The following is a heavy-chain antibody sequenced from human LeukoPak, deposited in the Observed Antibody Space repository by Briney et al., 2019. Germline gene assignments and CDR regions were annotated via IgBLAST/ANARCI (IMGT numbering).Heavy chain of an antibody. D-gene: IGHD5-24*01. CDR2: IIPIFGTA. CDR1: GGTFSSYA. Sequence: SVKVCCKASGGTFSSYAISWVRQAPGQGLEWMGGIIPIFGTANYAQKFQGRVTITADKSTSTAYMELSSLRSEDTAVYYCAREGGGYKHFDYWGQGTLVTVSS. CDR3: AREGGGYKHFDY. V-gene: IGHV1-69*06. J-gene: IGHJ4*02.